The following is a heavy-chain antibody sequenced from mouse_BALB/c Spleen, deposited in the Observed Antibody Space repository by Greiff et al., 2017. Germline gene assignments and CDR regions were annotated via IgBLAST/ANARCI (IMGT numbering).Heavy chain of an antibody. Sequence: EVKVVESGGGLVKPGGSLKLSCAASGFTFSSYAMSWVRQSPEKRLEWVAEISSGGSYTYYPDTVTGRFTISRDNAKNTLYLEMSSLRSEDTAMYYCARASHYYGYGFAYWGQGTLVTVSA. V-gene: IGHV5-9-4*01. J-gene: IGHJ3*01. CDR1: GFTFSSYA. CDR2: ISSGGSYT. D-gene: IGHD1-2*01. CDR3: ARASHYYGYGFAY.